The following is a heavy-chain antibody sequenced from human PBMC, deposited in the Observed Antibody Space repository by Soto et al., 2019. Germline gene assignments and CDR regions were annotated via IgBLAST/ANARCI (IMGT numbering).Heavy chain of an antibody. V-gene: IGHV3-23*01. CDR3: AKDISRSSIAAAGPDVFDI. Sequence: GGSLRLSCAASGFTFSSYAMSWVRQAPGKGLEWVSAISGSGGSTYYADSVKGRFTISRDNSKNTLYLQMNSLRAEDTAVYYCAKDISRSSIAAAGPDVFDIWGQGTMVTVSS. CDR2: ISGSGGST. CDR1: GFTFSSYA. J-gene: IGHJ3*02. D-gene: IGHD6-13*01.